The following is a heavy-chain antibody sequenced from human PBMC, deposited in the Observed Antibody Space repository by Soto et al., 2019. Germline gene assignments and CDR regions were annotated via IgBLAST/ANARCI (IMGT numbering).Heavy chain of an antibody. Sequence: SETLSLTCAVYGGSFSGYYWTWIRQPPGTGLEWIGEINHSGSTNYNPSLKSRVTISVDTSKNQFSLKLTSVTAADTAVYYCARDRGYTYGFDFWGQGALVTVSS. J-gene: IGHJ4*02. CDR1: GGSFSGYY. D-gene: IGHD5-18*01. CDR2: INHSGST. V-gene: IGHV4-34*01. CDR3: ARDRGYTYGFDF.